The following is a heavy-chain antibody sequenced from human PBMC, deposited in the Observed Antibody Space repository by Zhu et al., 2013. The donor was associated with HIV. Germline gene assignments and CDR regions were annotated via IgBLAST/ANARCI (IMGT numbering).Heavy chain of an antibody. CDR2: INPNSGDT. V-gene: IGHV1-2*02. CDR1: GYTFTGYY. CDR3: ARDRVIYSLYYYNDV. Sequence: QVQLVQSGAEVKRPGASVKVSCKASGYTFTGYYMHWVRQAPGQGLEWMGWINPNSGDTNYAQKFQGRVTMTRDTSISTAYMELSGLTSDDTATYYCARDRVIYSLYYYNDVVGTTGPRSPSP. J-gene: IGHJ6*03. D-gene: IGHD5-12*01.